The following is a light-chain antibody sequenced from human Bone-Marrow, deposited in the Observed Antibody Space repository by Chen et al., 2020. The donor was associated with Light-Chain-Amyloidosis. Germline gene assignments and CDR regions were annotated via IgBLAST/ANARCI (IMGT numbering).Light chain of an antibody. CDR2: DDS. V-gene: IGLV3-21*02. J-gene: IGLJ3*02. Sequence: SSVLPHPSSFSVAPGHPAPMACGGNNIGSTSVHWYQQTPGQAPLLVVYDDSDRPSGIPERLSGSNSGNTATLSISRVEAGYEADYYCQVWDRSSDRPVFGGGTKLTVL. CDR3: QVWDRSSDRPV. CDR1: NIGSTS.